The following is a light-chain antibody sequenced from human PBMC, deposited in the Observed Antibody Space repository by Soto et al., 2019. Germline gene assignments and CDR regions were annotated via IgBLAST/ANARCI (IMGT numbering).Light chain of an antibody. CDR3: HQYNNWPRT. V-gene: IGKV3-15*01. J-gene: IGKJ2*01. Sequence: EIVMTQSLATLSVSPGERATLSCRASQSVSSNLAWYQQKPGQAPRLLIYGASTRATGIPARFSGSGSGTEFTLTISSLQSEDFAAYYCHQYNNWPRTFGQGTKLEIK. CDR1: QSVSSN. CDR2: GAS.